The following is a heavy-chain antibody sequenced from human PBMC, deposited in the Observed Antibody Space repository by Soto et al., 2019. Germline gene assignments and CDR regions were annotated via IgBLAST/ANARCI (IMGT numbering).Heavy chain of an antibody. CDR2: INGGNGNT. CDR3: ARELQGLYYFDY. V-gene: IGHV1-3*01. CDR1: EYTFTSYT. D-gene: IGHD4-4*01. J-gene: IGHJ4*02. Sequence: ASVKVSCKASEYTFTSYTMHWVRQAPGQRLEWMGWINGGNGNTKYSQKFQGRVTITKDTSASTAYMELSSLRSDDTAVYYCARELQGLYYFDYWGQGTLVTVSS.